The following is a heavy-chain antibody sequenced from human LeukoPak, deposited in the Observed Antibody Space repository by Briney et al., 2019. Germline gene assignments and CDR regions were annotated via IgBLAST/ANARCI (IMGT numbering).Heavy chain of an antibody. CDR2: ISSSGSTI. D-gene: IGHD2-15*01. V-gene: IGHV3-48*03. CDR3: ARDILGYCTGSSCRGSDY. J-gene: IGHJ4*02. CDR1: GFTFSSYE. Sequence: PGGSLRLSCAASGFTFSSYEMNWVRQAPGKGLEWVSYISSSGSTIYYADSVKGRFTISRDNAKNSLYLQMNSLRAEDTAVYYCARDILGYCTGSSCRGSDYWGQGTLVTVAS.